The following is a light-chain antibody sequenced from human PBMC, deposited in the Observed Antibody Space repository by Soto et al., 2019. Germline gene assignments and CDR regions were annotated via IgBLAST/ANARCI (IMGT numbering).Light chain of an antibody. CDR2: GAS. V-gene: IGKV3D-15*01. CDR1: QSVGSN. CDR3: QQYINWPLT. J-gene: IGKJ4*01. Sequence: EIMMTQSPVTLSVSPGERATLSFRASQSVGSNLAWYQQKPGQAPRLLIYGASTRATGIPARFTGSGSGTEFTLTISSLQSEDSAVYHCQQYINWPLTFGGGTKVDIK.